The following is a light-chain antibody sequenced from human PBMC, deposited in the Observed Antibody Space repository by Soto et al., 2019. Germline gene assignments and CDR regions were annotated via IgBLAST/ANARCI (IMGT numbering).Light chain of an antibody. J-gene: IGKJ2*01. CDR3: QQYNRRPHT. V-gene: IGKV3-15*01. Sequence: EIVMTQSPATLSVSPGQRATLFCRASQSVSHNLAWYQQKPGQAPRLLIYGESTRATGIPARFTGSGSGTEFTLTISSLQSEDFGLYHCQQYNRRPHTFGQGTKVEIK. CDR1: QSVSHN. CDR2: GES.